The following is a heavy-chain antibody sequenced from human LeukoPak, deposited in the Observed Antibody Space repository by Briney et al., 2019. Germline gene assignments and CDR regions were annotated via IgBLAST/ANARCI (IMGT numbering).Heavy chain of an antibody. D-gene: IGHD3-22*01. CDR2: INPSGGST. V-gene: IGHV1-46*01. CDR1: GYTFSSYS. CDR3: AREFYYESSAYGFEY. Sequence: ASVKVSCKASGYTFSSYSMHWVRQAPGQGLEWMGIINPSGGSTSYAQKFQGRVTMTRDTSTSKVYVELSSLRSEDTAVYYCAREFYYESSAYGFEYWGQGTLVTVSS. J-gene: IGHJ4*02.